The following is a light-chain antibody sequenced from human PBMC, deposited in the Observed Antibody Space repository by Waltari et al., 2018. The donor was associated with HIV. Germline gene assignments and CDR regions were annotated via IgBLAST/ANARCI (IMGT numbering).Light chain of an antibody. CDR2: EAS. J-gene: IGKJ4*01. V-gene: IGKV3-11*01. CDR3: QHRHNWPPLT. Sequence: EIVLTQSPATLSLSPGDRATLSCRARQSVGVFLAWYQHKPGQPPRLLIHEASNRATGVPARFSGSGSGTDFTLTINSLEPEDFAVYYCQHRHNWPPLTFGGGTEVEIK. CDR1: QSVGVF.